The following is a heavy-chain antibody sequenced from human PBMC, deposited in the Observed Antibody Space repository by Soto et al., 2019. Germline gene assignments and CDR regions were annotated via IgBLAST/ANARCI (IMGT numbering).Heavy chain of an antibody. D-gene: IGHD4-17*01. CDR2: INHSGST. J-gene: IGHJ3*02. CDR3: ARHTVTYAFDI. Sequence: SETLSLTCAVYGGSFSGYYWSWIRQPPGKGLEWIGEINHSGSTNYNPSLKSRVTISVDTSKNQFSLKLSSVTAAETAVYYCARHTVTYAFDIWGQGTMVTVSS. CDR1: GGSFSGYY. V-gene: IGHV4-34*01.